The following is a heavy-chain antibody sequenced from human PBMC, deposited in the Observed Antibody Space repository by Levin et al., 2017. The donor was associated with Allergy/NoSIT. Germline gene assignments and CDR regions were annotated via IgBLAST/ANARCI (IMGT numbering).Heavy chain of an antibody. J-gene: IGHJ2*01. V-gene: IGHV4-34*01. CDR2: INHSGST. Sequence: SETLSLTCAVSGGALTGYYWSWIRQSPGKGLEWIAEINHSGSTNYNPSLRSRLAISADMSKNQFSLHLTSVTAADPAIYYCARVRGVFRHGSFDLWGRGTLVSVSS. D-gene: IGHD3-10*01. CDR3: ARVRGVFRHGSFDL. CDR1: GGALTGYY.